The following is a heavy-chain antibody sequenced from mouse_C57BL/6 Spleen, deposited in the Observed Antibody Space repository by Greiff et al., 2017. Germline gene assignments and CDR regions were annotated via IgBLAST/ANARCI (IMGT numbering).Heavy chain of an antibody. J-gene: IGHJ3*01. CDR2: LDPSDSYT. D-gene: IGHD1-1*01. CDR3: ALYYGSSYGFAY. Sequence: QVQLQQPGAELVMPGASVKLSCKASGYTFTSYWMHWVKQRPGQGLEWIGELDPSDSYTNYNQKFKGKSTLTVDKSSSTAYMQLSSLTSEDSAVYYCALYYGSSYGFAYWGQGTLVTVAA. CDR1: GYTFTSYW. V-gene: IGHV1-69*01.